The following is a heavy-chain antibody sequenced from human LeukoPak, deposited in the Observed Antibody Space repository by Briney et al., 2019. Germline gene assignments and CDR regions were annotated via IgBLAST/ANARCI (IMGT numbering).Heavy chain of an antibody. V-gene: IGHV1-46*01. D-gene: IGHD3-22*01. J-gene: IGHJ4*02. Sequence: ASVNVSCKASGYTFTSYYMHWVRQAPGQGLEWMGIINPSGGSTSYAQKFQGRVTMTRDTSTSTVYMELSSLRSEDTAVYYCARDSEYYYDSSGYHDYWGQGTLVTVSS. CDR2: INPSGGST. CDR3: ARDSEYYYDSSGYHDY. CDR1: GYTFTSYY.